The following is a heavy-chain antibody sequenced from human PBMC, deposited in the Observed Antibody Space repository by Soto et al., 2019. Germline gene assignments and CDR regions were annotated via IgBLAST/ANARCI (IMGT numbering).Heavy chain of an antibody. D-gene: IGHD3-10*02. J-gene: IGHJ5*02. CDR1: GGYIRNVGYY. CDR3: ARSVFT. V-gene: IGHV4-31*03. Sequence: PFLMHSLTSTVSGGYIRNVGYYWNWIRQHPGKGLEWIGYFYYSGSTYYNPSLKSRVTISVNTSKNQFSLKLSSVSAADTAVYYCARSVFTWGQGTLVTVYS. CDR2: FYYSGST.